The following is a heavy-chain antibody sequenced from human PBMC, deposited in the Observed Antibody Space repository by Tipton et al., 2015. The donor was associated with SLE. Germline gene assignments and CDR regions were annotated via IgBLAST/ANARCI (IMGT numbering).Heavy chain of an antibody. J-gene: IGHJ4*02. D-gene: IGHD6-19*01. CDR1: GGSISSSSYY. V-gene: IGHV4-39*07. CDR3: AGGSGWYYFDY. Sequence: TLSLTCTVSGGSISSSSYYWGWIRQPPGKGLEWIGSIYYSGSTYYNPSLKSRVSISVDTSKNQFSLKLTSVTAADTAMYYCAGGSGWYYFDYWGQGTLVTVSS. CDR2: IYYSGST.